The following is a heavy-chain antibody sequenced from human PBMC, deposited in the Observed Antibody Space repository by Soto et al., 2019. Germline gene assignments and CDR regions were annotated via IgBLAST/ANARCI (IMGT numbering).Heavy chain of an antibody. Sequence: SETLSLTCSVSGASISTYYWSWIRQPPGKRLEWIGDLYYSGNTKYNPSLTSRVTISVDSPKNQLSLNLSSVTAADTALYYCGGGPQKWIQPWKNGYSFDSWGQGILVTV. CDR2: LYYSGNT. V-gene: IGHV4-59*01. D-gene: IGHD5-18*01. CDR3: GGGPQKWIQPWKNGYSFDS. J-gene: IGHJ4*02. CDR1: GASISTYY.